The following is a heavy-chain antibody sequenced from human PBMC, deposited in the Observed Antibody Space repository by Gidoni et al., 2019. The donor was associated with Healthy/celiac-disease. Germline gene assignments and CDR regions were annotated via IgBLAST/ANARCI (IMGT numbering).Heavy chain of an antibody. CDR3: AADIAVAGTGVFDY. J-gene: IGHJ4*02. V-gene: IGHV1-58*02. D-gene: IGHD6-19*01. CDR2: IVVGTGNT. CDR1: GFPFRSSA. Sequence: QIQLVQSGPEVKKPGPSGKVSCNASGFPFRSSAMQWVRQARGQRLEWIGWIVVGTGNTNYAQKFQERVTITRDMSTSTVYMELSSLRSEDTAVYYCAADIAVAGTGVFDYWGQGTLVTVSS.